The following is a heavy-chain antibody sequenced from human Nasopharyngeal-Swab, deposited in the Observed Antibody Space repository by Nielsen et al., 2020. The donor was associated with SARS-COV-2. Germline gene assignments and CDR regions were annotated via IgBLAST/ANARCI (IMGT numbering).Heavy chain of an antibody. CDR1: GYTFTNCA. D-gene: IGHD1-26*01. J-gene: IGHJ4*02. Sequence: ASVKVSCKTSGYTFTNCAMNWVRQAPGQGLEWMGWINTNTGNPMYAQGFTGRFVFSLDTSVSTAYLQISSLKAEDTAVYYCAKDRGGVGYYWGQGTLVTFSS. CDR2: INTNTGNP. V-gene: IGHV7-4-1*02. CDR3: AKDRGGVGYY.